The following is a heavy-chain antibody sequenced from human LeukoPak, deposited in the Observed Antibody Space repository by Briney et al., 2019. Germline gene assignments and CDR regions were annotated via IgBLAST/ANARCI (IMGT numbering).Heavy chain of an antibody. D-gene: IGHD6-13*01. CDR1: GFTFSSYA. V-gene: IGHV3-23*01. CDR2: ISGSGGNT. CDR3: AKDIYTQGRTRRAAAVVCLDY. J-gene: IGHJ4*02. Sequence: GGSLRLSCAASGFTFSSYAMSWVRQAPGKGLEWVSAISGSGGNTYYADSVKGRFTISRDNSKNTLYLQMNSLRAEDTAVYYCAKDIYTQGRTRRAAAVVCLDYWGQGTVVTVPS.